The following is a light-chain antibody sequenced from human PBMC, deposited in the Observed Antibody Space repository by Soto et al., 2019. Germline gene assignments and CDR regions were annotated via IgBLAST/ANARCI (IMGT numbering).Light chain of an antibody. CDR1: PAIASF. CDR2: DAA. J-gene: IGKJ1*01. Sequence: DTQLTQSPSSLSASVGDRVTITCRASPAIASFLAWYQQKPGTAPKLLIYDAATLQSGVTTRFSGSRSGTEYTLTNGSLQTEDFAAYYCQQLNGSPWTFGQGSKVEI. CDR3: QQLNGSPWT. V-gene: IGKV1-9*01.